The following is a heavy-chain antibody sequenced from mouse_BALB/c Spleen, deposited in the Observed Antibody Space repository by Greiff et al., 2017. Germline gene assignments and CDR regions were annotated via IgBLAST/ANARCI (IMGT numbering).Heavy chain of an antibody. D-gene: IGHD2-1*01. CDR3: AREENGNYGAMDY. J-gene: IGHJ4*01. V-gene: IGHV5-17*02. Sequence: EVKLMESGGGLVQPGGSRKLSCAASGFTFSSFGMHWVRQAPEKGLEWVAYISSGSSTIYYADTVKGRFTISRDNPKNTLFLQMTSLRSEDTAMYYCAREENGNYGAMDYWGQGTSVTVSS. CDR2: ISSGSSTI. CDR1: GFTFSSFG.